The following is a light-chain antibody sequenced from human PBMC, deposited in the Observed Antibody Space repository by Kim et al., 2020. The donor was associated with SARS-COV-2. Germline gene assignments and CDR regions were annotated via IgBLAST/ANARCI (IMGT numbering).Light chain of an antibody. CDR3: KSRDTSDKNLV. J-gene: IGLJ3*02. Sequence: SSELTQDPAVSVALGQTVRITCQGDSLRAFYATWYQQRPGQAPKLVIYGNNNRPSGISDRFSGSRSGNTASLTITGAQAEDEADYYCKSRDTSDKNLVFGGGTKLTVL. CDR2: GNN. CDR1: SLRAFY. V-gene: IGLV3-19*01.